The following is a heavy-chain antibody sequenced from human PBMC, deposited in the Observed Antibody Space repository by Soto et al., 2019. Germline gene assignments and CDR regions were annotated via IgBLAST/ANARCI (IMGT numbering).Heavy chain of an antibody. V-gene: IGHV4-59*08. D-gene: IGHD4-17*01. J-gene: IGHJ4*02. CDR3: ARRYGYYFDY. CDR2: IYYSGST. CDR1: GGSSGSYD. Sequence: SVMLCLRKSVAGGSSGSYDGSWIRQPPGKGLEWIGYIYYSGSTNYNPSLKSRVTISVDTSKNQLSLKLSSVTAADTAVYYCARRYGYYFDYWGQGTLVTVYS.